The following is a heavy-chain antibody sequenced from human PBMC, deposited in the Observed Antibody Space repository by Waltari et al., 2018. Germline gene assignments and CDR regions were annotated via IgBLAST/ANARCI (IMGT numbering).Heavy chain of an antibody. CDR3: AKKLPTSTWKYFYHGLDV. CDR1: GGTFTSYA. J-gene: IGHJ6*02. V-gene: IGHV1-69*01. Sequence: QLVQSGAEVKKPGSSVKVSCQASGGTFTSYAISWVRQAPGQGLEWMGGIIPLSVSTNYAQKFQGRLTITADDSTSTAYMDLSGLTSDDTAVYFCAKKLPTSTWKYFYHGLDVWGQGTTVVVSS. CDR2: IIPLSVST. D-gene: IGHD6-13*01.